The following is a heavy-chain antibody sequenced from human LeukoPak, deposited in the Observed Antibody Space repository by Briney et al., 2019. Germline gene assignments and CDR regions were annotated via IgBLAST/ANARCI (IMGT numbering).Heavy chain of an antibody. J-gene: IGHJ4*02. V-gene: IGHV1-8*02. CDR3: ARGVVGATSDY. CDR2: INPNSGNT. CDR1: GYTFTGYY. D-gene: IGHD1-26*01. Sequence: ASVKVSCKASGYTFTGYYMHWVRQAPGQGLEWMGWINPNSGNTGYAQKFQGRVTMTRNTSISTAYMELSSLRSGDTAVYYCARGVVGATSDYWGQGTLVTVSS.